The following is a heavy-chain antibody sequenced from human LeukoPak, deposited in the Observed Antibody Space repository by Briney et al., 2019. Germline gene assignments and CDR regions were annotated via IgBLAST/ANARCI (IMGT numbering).Heavy chain of an antibody. V-gene: IGHV4-38-2*01. CDR3: ARHDADYDFWSGYYTRWFDP. D-gene: IGHD3-3*01. Sequence: SETLSLTCALSGYSISSGYYWGWIRQPPGKGLEWIGSIYHSGSTYYNPSLKSRVTISVDTSKNQFSLKLSSVTAADTAVYYCARHDADYDFWSGYYTRWFDPWGQGTLVTVAS. CDR2: IYHSGST. J-gene: IGHJ5*02. CDR1: GYSISSGYY.